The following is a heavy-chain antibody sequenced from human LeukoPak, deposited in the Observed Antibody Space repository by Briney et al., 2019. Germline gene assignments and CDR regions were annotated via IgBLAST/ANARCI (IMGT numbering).Heavy chain of an antibody. CDR3: ARDRAARPSNWFDP. J-gene: IGHJ5*02. CDR2: ISAYNGNT. V-gene: IGHV1-18*01. CDR1: GGTFSSYA. Sequence: ASVKVSCKASGGTFSSYAISWVRQAPGQGLEWMGWISAYNGNTNYAQKLQGRVTMTTDTSTSTAYMELRSLRSDDTAVYYCARDRAARPSNWFDPWGQGTLVTVSS. D-gene: IGHD6-6*01.